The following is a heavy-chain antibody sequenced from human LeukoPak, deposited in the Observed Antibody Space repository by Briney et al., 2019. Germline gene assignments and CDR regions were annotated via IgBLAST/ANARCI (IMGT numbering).Heavy chain of an antibody. Sequence: SETLSLTCSVSGGSITSYYWSWIRQPPGQGLEWIGYISSSGSTNYNPSLKSRVSMSVDTSKNQFALKLSSVTAADTAVYYCASGGYCGTTTCFPNWFDPWGQGTLVTVSS. J-gene: IGHJ5*02. CDR1: GGSITSYY. CDR3: ASGGYCGTTTCFPNWFDP. D-gene: IGHD2-2*01. V-gene: IGHV4-59*13. CDR2: ISSSGST.